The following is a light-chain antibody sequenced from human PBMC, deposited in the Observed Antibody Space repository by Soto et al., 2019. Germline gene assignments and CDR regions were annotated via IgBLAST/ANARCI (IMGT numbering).Light chain of an antibody. CDR3: SSYKSSSTI. Sequence: QSVLTQPASVSGSPGQSITISCTGTSSDVGSYNYVSWYQQHPGKAPKLMIYEVSDRPSGISSRFSGSKSGNTASLTISGLQTEEEADYYCSSYKSSSTIFGTGTKVTVX. V-gene: IGLV2-14*01. J-gene: IGLJ1*01. CDR1: SSDVGSYNY. CDR2: EVS.